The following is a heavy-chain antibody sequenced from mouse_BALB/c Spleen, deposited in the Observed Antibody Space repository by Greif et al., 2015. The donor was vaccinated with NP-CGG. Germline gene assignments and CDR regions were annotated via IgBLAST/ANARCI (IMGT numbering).Heavy chain of an antibody. CDR2: IYPGDGDT. V-gene: IGHV1-80*01. D-gene: IGHD1-1*01. Sequence: VQLQQSGAELVRPGSSVKISCKASGYAFSSYWMNWVKQRPGQGLEWIGQIYPGDGDTNYNGKFKGKATLTADKFSSTAYMQLSSLTSEDSAVYFCAREDYGTQYFDVWGAGTTVTVSS. CDR3: AREDYGTQYFDV. CDR1: GYAFSSYW. J-gene: IGHJ1*01.